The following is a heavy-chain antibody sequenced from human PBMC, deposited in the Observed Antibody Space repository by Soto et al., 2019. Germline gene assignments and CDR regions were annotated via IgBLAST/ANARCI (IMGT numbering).Heavy chain of an antibody. V-gene: IGHV1-46*01. D-gene: IGHD2-21*02. CDR1: GYTFTSYY. Sequence: ASVKVSCKASGYTFTSYYMHWVRQAPGQGLEWMGIINPSGGSTSYAQKFQGRVTMTRDTSTSTVYMELSSLRSEDTAVYYCASKVVTAMSTRDYYYGMDVWGQGTTVTVS. CDR3: ASKVVTAMSTRDYYYGMDV. J-gene: IGHJ6*02. CDR2: INPSGGST.